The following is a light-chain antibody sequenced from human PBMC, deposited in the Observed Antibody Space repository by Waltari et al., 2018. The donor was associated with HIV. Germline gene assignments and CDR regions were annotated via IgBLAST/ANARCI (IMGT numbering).Light chain of an antibody. Sequence: QSVLTQPPSASGTPGQRVTISCSGSSSNLGTNTVSWYQQVPGTSPKLLIYNNNQRPSGFPDRFSGSKSGTSASLAITGLQSEDEADYHCAAWDDSLNGQVVFGGGTKLTVL. CDR3: AAWDDSLNGQVV. V-gene: IGLV1-44*01. J-gene: IGLJ3*02. CDR1: SSNLGTNT. CDR2: NNN.